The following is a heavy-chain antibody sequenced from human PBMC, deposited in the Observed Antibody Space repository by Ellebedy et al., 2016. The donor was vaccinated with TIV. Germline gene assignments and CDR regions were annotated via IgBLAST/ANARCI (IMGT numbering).Heavy chain of an antibody. J-gene: IGHJ5*02. V-gene: IGHV1-46*01. D-gene: IGHD6-19*01. Sequence: ASVKVSXXASGYTFTSYYMHWVRQAPGQGLEWMGIINPSGGSTSYAQKFQGRVTMTRDTSTSTVYMELSSLRSEDTAVYYCARDQKQWLVGGWFDPWGQGTLVTVSS. CDR3: ARDQKQWLVGGWFDP. CDR2: INPSGGST. CDR1: GYTFTSYY.